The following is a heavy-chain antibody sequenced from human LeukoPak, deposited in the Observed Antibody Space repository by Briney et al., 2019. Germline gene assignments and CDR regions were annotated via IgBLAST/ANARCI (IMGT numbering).Heavy chain of an antibody. CDR2: ISSSGSTI. Sequence: GGSLRLSCAASGFTFSSYEMNWVRQAPGKGLEWVSYISSSGSTIYYADSVKGRFSISRDNAKNSLYLQMNNLRAEDTAIYYCARAPGYQFLTNWGQGTLVTVSS. CDR3: ARAPGYQFLTN. V-gene: IGHV3-48*03. J-gene: IGHJ4*02. CDR1: GFTFSSYE. D-gene: IGHD6-13*01.